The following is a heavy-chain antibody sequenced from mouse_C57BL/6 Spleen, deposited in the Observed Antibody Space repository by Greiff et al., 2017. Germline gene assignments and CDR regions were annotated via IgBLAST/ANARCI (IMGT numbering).Heavy chain of an antibody. D-gene: IGHD2-2*01. J-gene: IGHJ4*01. CDR1: GYTFTSYW. V-gene: IGHV1-74*01. CDR2: IHPSDSDT. Sequence: QVQLQQPGAELVKPGASVKVSCKASGYTFTSYWMHWVKQRPGQGLEWIGRIHPSDSDTNYNQKFKGKATLTVEKSSSTAYMQLSSLTSEDSAVYYCAIPLYGYDEGSAMDYWGQGTSVTVSS. CDR3: AIPLYGYDEGSAMDY.